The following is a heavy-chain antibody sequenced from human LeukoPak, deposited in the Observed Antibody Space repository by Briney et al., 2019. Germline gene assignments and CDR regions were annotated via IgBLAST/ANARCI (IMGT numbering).Heavy chain of an antibody. V-gene: IGHV4-61*05. D-gene: IGHD3-3*01. CDR2: IYYSGST. Sequence: SETLSLTCTVSGGSISSSSYYWGWIRQPPGKGLEWIGYIYYSGSTNYNPSLKSRVTISVDTSKNQFSLKLSSVTAADTAVYYCARARPYDFWSGYGGWFDPWGQGTLVTVSS. J-gene: IGHJ5*02. CDR1: GGSISSSSYY. CDR3: ARARPYDFWSGYGGWFDP.